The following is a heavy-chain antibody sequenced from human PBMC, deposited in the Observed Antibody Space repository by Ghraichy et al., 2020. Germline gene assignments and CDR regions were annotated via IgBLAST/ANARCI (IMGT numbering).Heavy chain of an antibody. V-gene: IGHV3-21*01. CDR1: GFTFSSYS. CDR3: ARDRGSSWAPNWYFDL. Sequence: GGSLRLSCAASGFTFSSYSMNWVRQAPGKGLEWVSSISSSSSYIYYADSVKGRFTISRDNAKNSLYLQMNSLRAEDTAVYYCARDRGSSWAPNWYFDLWGRGTLVTVSS. D-gene: IGHD6-13*01. CDR2: ISSSSSYI. J-gene: IGHJ2*01.